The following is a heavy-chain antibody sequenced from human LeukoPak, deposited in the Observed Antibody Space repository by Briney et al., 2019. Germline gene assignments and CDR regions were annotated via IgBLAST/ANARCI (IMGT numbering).Heavy chain of an antibody. V-gene: IGHV4-34*01. Sequence: SETLSLTCAVYGGSFSGYYWSWIRQPPGKGLEWNGEINHSGSTNYNPSLKSRVTISVDTSKNQFSLKLSSVTAADTAVYYCARVLRVRKQWLVHRSVSWFDPWGQGTLVTVSS. CDR2: INHSGST. CDR1: GGSFSGYY. CDR3: ARVLRVRKQWLVHRSVSWFDP. J-gene: IGHJ5*02. D-gene: IGHD6-19*01.